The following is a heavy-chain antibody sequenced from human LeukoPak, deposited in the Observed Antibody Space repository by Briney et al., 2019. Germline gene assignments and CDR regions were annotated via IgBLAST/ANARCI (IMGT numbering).Heavy chain of an antibody. D-gene: IGHD1-26*01. CDR2: ISPSSHYI. J-gene: IGHJ3*02. V-gene: IGHV3-21*04. CDR3: ARARSGSYVDAFDI. Sequence: GGSLRLSCAGSGFTFSNYSINWVRQAPGKGLEWVSSISPSSHYIYYADSVRGRFTISRDNAKNSLYLQMNSLRAEDTAVYYCARARSGSYVDAFDIWGQGTMVTVSS. CDR1: GFTFSNYS.